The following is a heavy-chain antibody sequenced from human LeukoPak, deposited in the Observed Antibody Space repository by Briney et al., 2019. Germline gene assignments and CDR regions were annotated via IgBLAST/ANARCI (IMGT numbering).Heavy chain of an antibody. Sequence: RASVKVSCKASGYTFIGYYIHWVRPAPGQGLEWMGWINPISGGTNYAQKFQGRVTVTRDTSISTAYMELSRLKSDDTALYYCARDIGNGRTNWFGPWGQGTLVTVSS. CDR2: INPISGGT. D-gene: IGHD1-26*01. CDR1: GYTFIGYY. CDR3: ARDIGNGRTNWFGP. J-gene: IGHJ5*02. V-gene: IGHV1-2*02.